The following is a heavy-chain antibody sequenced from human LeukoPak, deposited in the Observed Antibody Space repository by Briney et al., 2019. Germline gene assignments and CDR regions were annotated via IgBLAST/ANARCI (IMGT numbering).Heavy chain of an antibody. CDR1: GFTFSSYW. D-gene: IGHD3-16*01. CDR2: INHNGNVN. Sequence: RAGGSLRLSCAASGFTFSSYWMNWARQAPGKGLEWVASINHNGNVNYYVDSVKGRFTISRENAKNSLYLQMSNLRAEDTAVYFCARGGGLDVWGQGATVTVSS. V-gene: IGHV3-7*03. CDR3: ARGGGLDV. J-gene: IGHJ6*02.